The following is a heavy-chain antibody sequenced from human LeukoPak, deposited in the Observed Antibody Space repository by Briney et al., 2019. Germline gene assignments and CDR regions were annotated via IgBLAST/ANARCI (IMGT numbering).Heavy chain of an antibody. J-gene: IGHJ4*02. V-gene: IGHV1-18*01. CDR1: GYTFTSYG. Sequence: ASVKVSCKASGYTFTSYGISWVRQASGQGLEWMGWISAYNGNTNYAQKLQGRVTMTTDTSTSTAYMELRSLRSDDTAVYYCARMYYYGSGSYYSFDYWGQGTLVTVSS. CDR2: ISAYNGNT. CDR3: ARMYYYGSGSYYSFDY. D-gene: IGHD3-10*01.